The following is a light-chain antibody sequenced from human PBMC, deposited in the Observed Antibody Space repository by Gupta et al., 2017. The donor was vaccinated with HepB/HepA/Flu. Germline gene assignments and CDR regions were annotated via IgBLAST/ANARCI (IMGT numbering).Light chain of an antibody. J-gene: IGKJ4*01. CDR2: DAS. CDR1: QSVDNF. Sequence: EIVLTQSPATRSLSPGERATLSCRASQSVDNFLGWYQQRPGQAPRLLIYDASNRATGIPARFSGSGSGTDFTLTISTLEPEDFAVYYCQQRSDWPLTFGGGTKVEIK. V-gene: IGKV3-11*01. CDR3: QQRSDWPLT.